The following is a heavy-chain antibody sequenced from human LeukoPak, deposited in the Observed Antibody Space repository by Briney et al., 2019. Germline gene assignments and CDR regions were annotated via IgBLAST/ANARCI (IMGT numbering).Heavy chain of an antibody. V-gene: IGHV3-74*03. Sequence: GRSLRLSCVASGFTFSDYSMNWVRQAPGKGLGWVSRINSEGSSTMYADSVKGRFTIPRDNAKNTLYLQMNSLRAEDTAVYYCAREMSPHYYDSSGYYPFDYWGQGTLVTVSS. J-gene: IGHJ4*02. D-gene: IGHD3-22*01. CDR2: INSEGSST. CDR3: AREMSPHYYDSSGYYPFDY. CDR1: GFTFSDYS.